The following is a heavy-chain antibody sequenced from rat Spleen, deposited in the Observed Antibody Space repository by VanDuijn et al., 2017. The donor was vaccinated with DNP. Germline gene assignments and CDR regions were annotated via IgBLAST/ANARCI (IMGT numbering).Heavy chain of an antibody. V-gene: IGHV3-1*01. CDR2: ISYSGST. J-gene: IGHJ3*01. CDR1: GYSITSNY. Sequence: EVQLQESGPGLVKPSQSLSLTCSVTGYSITSNYWGWIRKFPGNKMEWVGHISYSGSTSYNPSLKSRVSISRDTSKNQFFLQLNSVTAEDTATYYCARGGGGIWFAYWGQGTLVTVSS. CDR3: ARGGGGIWFAY. D-gene: IGHD4-3*01.